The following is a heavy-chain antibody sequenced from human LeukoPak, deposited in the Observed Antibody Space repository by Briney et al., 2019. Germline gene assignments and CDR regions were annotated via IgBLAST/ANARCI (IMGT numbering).Heavy chain of an antibody. CDR1: GYTFTNYG. J-gene: IGHJ1*01. CDR3: ARVPLHDASGRYYPH. V-gene: IGHV1-3*04. D-gene: IGHD1-26*01. CDR2: INTGNGNT. Sequence: ASVKVSCKTSGYTFTNYGMHWVRQAPRQSLEWMGWINTGNGNTKSSQKFQDRVALTRDTSASTAYMELNSLSSEDTAVYFCARVPLHDASGRYYPHWGQGTLVTVSS.